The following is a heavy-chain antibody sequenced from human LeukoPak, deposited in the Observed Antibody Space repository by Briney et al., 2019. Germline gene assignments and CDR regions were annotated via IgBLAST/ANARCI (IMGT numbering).Heavy chain of an antibody. CDR1: GFTFRSYG. V-gene: IGHV3-30*18. Sequence: GGSLRLSCAASGFTFRSYGLHWVRQAPGKGSEWVGVISSDGSNRFYADSVKGRFTISRDNTKNTLYLQMNSLRAEDTGMYYCAKGTDSGIDYYLYYGMDVWGQGTTVTVSS. J-gene: IGHJ6*02. CDR2: ISSDGSNR. CDR3: AKGTDSGIDYYLYYGMDV. D-gene: IGHD1-26*01.